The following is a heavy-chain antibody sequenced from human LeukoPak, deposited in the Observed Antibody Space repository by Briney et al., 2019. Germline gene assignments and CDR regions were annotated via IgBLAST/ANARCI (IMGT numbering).Heavy chain of an antibody. CDR1: GFTFSSYW. J-gene: IGHJ4*02. CDR3: ARDSYSSSWSGLFDY. Sequence: GGSLRLSCAASGFTFSSYWMSWVRQAPGKGLEWAANIKQDGSAKYYVDSVKGRFTISRDNAKNSLYLQMSSLRAEDTAVYYCARDSYSSSWSGLFDYWGQGTLVTVSP. V-gene: IGHV3-7*01. D-gene: IGHD6-13*01. CDR2: IKQDGSAK.